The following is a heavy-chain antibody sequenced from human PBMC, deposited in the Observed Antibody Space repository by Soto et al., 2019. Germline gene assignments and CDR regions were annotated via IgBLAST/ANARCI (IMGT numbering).Heavy chain of an antibody. CDR3: ERGLPSDIVGVPADISWLAP. J-gene: IGHJ5*02. V-gene: IGHV4-59*12. CDR2: INYSGRT. CDR1: GGSISGYF. D-gene: IGHD2-2*02. Sequence: SETLSLTCGVSGGSISGYFWSWIRQTPGKGLEWIGYINYSGRTNYNPSLESRVTISVDTSKCQFSLTLSSVTDAATAVYYCERGLPSDIVGVPADISWLAPWGQGTLVTVSS.